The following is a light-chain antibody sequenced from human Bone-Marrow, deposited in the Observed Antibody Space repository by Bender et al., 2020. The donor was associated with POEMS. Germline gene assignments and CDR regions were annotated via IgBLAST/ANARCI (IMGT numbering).Light chain of an antibody. CDR3: EGWDDILTTVL. Sequence: QSVLTQPPSASGTPGQSVIISCSGTDSNFGGNNVNWYQQVPGAAPKVLIYSDDQRPSGVPDRFSGSKSGTSASLAISGLRSEDEADYFCEGWDDILTTVLFGGGTKVTV. CDR2: SDD. V-gene: IGLV1-47*02. CDR1: DSNFGGNN. J-gene: IGLJ2*01.